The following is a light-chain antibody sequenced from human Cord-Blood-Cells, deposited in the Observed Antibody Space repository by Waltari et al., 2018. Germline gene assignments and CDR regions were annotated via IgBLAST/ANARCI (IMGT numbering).Light chain of an antibody. Sequence: QSALTQPASVSGSPGQSITISCTGTSSDVGGYNYVSWYQQHPGKAPKLIIYDVSNRPSGVSNRFSGYKSGNTASLTISGLQAEDEADYYCSSYTSSSTQFGGGTKLTVL. V-gene: IGLV2-14*01. CDR2: DVS. J-gene: IGLJ3*02. CDR3: SSYTSSSTQ. CDR1: SSDVGGYNY.